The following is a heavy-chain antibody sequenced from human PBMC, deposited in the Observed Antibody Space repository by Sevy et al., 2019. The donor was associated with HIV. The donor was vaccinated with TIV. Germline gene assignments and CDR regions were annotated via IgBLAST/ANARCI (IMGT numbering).Heavy chain of an antibody. Sequence: SETLSLTCTVSGGSITSYYWSWIRQPPEKGLEWIGYIYDDGSTKYNPSLKSRVTMSVDTSTNQFSRKLSSVTAADTAVYYCAGVVAAAGTPTEFDYWGQGTLVTVSS. CDR1: GGSITSYY. CDR2: IYDDGST. CDR3: AGVVAAAGTPTEFDY. V-gene: IGHV4-59*13. J-gene: IGHJ4*02. D-gene: IGHD6-13*01.